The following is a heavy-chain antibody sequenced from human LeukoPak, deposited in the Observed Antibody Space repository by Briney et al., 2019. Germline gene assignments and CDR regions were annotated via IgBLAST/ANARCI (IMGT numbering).Heavy chain of an antibody. V-gene: IGHV3-53*01. J-gene: IGHJ2*01. Sequence: GGSLRLSCAASGFTVSSNYMSWVRQAPGKGLEWVSLIYSGGNTYYADSVEGRFTISRDNSKNTLYLQMSSLRAEDTAIYYCARRYNWKAFDLWGRGTLVTVSS. CDR2: IYSGGNT. CDR3: ARRYNWKAFDL. D-gene: IGHD1-20*01. CDR1: GFTVSSNY.